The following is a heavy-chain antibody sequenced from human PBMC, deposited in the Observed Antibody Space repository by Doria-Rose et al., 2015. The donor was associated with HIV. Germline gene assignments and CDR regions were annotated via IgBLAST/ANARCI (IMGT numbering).Heavy chain of an antibody. V-gene: IGHV3-23*04. D-gene: IGHD1-1*01. CDR2: VRGSGDT. J-gene: IGHJ4*02. CDR1: GFILNTYV. CDR3: AKSLSALNSFDY. Sequence: VQLVQSGGGLVEPGGSLRLSCAASGFILNTYVMNRVRQAPGKGLEWVSSVRGSGDTYYSDSVKGRFTISRDNSKNTLFLQMNSLRAEDTAVYYCAKSLSALNSFDYWGQGTLVTVSS.